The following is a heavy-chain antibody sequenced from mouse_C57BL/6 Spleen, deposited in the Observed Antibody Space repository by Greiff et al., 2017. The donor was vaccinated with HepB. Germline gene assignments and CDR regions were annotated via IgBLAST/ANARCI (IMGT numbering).Heavy chain of an antibody. Sequence: VQLQESGPELVKPGASVKISCKASGYAFSSSWMNWVKQRPGKGLEWIGRIYPGDGDTNYNGKFKGKATLTADKSSSTAYMQLSSLTSEDSAVYFCAKEGSYYFDYWGQGTTLTVSS. CDR3: AKEGSYYFDY. V-gene: IGHV1-82*01. CDR2: IYPGDGDT. J-gene: IGHJ2*01. CDR1: GYAFSSSW.